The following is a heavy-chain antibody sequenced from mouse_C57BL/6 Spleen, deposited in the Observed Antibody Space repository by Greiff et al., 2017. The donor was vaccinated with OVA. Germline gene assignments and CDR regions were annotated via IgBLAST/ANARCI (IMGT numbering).Heavy chain of an antibody. CDR3: AREEEKNYDGPFAY. CDR2: IYPRDGST. D-gene: IGHD1-1*01. J-gene: IGHJ3*01. CDR1: GYTFTSYD. V-gene: IGHV1-85*01. Sequence: QVQLQQSGPELVKPGASVKLSCKASGYTFTSYDINWVKQRPGQGLEWIGWIYPRDGSTKYNEKFKGKATLTVDTSSSTAYMELHSLTSEDSAVYFCAREEEKNYDGPFAYWGQGTLVTVSA.